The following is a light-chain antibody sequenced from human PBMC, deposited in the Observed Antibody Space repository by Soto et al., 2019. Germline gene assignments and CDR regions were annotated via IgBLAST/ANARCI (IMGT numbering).Light chain of an antibody. V-gene: IGKV1-39*01. CDR1: QSISSY. CDR3: QQSYSTPIFT. J-gene: IGKJ3*01. CDR2: AAS. Sequence: DIQMTQSPSSLSASVGDRVTITCRASQSISSYLNWYQQKPGKAPKLLIYAASSLQSGVPSRFSGGGSGTDFPLTISSLQPEDFATYYCQQSYSTPIFTFGPGTKVDIK.